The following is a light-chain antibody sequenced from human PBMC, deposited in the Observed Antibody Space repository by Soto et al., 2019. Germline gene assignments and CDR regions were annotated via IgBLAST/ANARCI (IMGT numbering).Light chain of an antibody. CDR3: QHR. CDR1: QSVSSY. J-gene: IGKJ3*01. CDR2: DAS. V-gene: IGKV3-11*01. Sequence: EIMMTQAPATLSLSPEERATLSCRASQSVSSYLALYQQKPGQAPRLLIYDASNRATGIPTRFSGSGSGTDFILTISSLGPEDFEVYYFQHRLGP.